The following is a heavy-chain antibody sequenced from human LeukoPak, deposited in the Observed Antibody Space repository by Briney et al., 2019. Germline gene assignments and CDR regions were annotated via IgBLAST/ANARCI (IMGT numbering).Heavy chain of an antibody. CDR3: ARGDTAMVCNY. V-gene: IGHV4-34*01. Sequence: SETLSLTCAVYGGSFSGYYWSWIRQPPGKGLEWIGEINHSGSTNYNPSLKSRVTISVDTSKNQFSLKLSSVTAADTAVYYCARGDTAMVCNYWGQGTLVTVSS. CDR1: GGSFSGYY. CDR2: INHSGST. J-gene: IGHJ4*02. D-gene: IGHD5-18*01.